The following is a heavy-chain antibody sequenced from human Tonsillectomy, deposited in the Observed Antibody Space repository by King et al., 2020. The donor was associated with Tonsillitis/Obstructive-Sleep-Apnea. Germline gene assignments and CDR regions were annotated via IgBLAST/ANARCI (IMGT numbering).Heavy chain of an antibody. V-gene: IGHV3-23*04. CDR2: ISGRGGGT. CDR1: GFTFRSCA. CDR3: AKDQKDSSGWFSSH. J-gene: IGHJ4*02. Sequence: VQLVESGGGLVQPGGSLRLSCAASGFTFRSCAMTWVRQAPGKGLEWVSPISGRGGGTYYAASVKGRFTISRDNSKNTLYLQMNSLRAEDTALYYCAKDQKDSSGWFSSHWGQGTLVTVSS. D-gene: IGHD6-19*01.